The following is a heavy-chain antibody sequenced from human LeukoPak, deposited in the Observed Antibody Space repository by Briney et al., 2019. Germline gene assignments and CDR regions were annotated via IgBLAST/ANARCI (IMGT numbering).Heavy chain of an antibody. CDR3: ARQTGISHYYYGMDV. J-gene: IGHJ6*02. CDR1: GGSISSSSYY. V-gene: IGHV4-39*01. CDR2: IYYSGST. D-gene: IGHD1-14*01. Sequence: PSETLSLTCTVSGGSISSSSYYWGWIRQPPGKGLEWIGSIYYSGSTYYNPSLKSRVTISVDTSKNQFSLKLSSVTAADTAVYYCARQTGISHYYYGMDVWGQGTTVTASS.